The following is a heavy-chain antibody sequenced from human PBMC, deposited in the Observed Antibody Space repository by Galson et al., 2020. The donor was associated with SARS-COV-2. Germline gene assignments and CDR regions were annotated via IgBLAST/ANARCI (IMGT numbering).Heavy chain of an antibody. Sequence: GESLKISCAASGFTFSDYYMSWIRQAPGKGLEWVSYISSSGRTIYYADSVKGRFTISRDNAKNSLYLQMNSLRAEDTAVYYCARVAPSILYSYGWYYFDYWGQGTLVTVSS. V-gene: IGHV3-11*04. J-gene: IGHJ4*02. CDR3: ARVAPSILYSYGWYYFDY. D-gene: IGHD5-18*01. CDR2: ISSSGRTI. CDR1: GFTFSDYY.